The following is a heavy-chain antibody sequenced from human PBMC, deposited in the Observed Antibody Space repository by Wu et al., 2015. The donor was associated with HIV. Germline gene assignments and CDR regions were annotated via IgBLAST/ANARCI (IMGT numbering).Heavy chain of an antibody. J-gene: IGHJ5*02. CDR3: TRGRSYYGSGRAFAS. CDR2: MNPNSGNT. D-gene: IGHD3-10*01. CDR1: GYTFTTYD. Sequence: QVQVVQSGAEVKKPGASVKVSCKASGYTFTTYDINWVRQATGQGLEWMGWMNPNSGNTGYAQKFQGRITMTRNNSISTAYMELSSLRSEDTAVYYCTRGRSYYGSGRAFASWGQGTQVTVSS. V-gene: IGHV1-8*01.